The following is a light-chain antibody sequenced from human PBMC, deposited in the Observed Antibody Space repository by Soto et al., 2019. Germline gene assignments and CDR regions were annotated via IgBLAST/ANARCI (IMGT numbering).Light chain of an antibody. V-gene: IGKV1-12*01. CDR3: QQVSSFTRT. CDR2: AAS. J-gene: IGKJ1*01. Sequence: DIAMTQSPSSLSAVVGDRVTITSRASRGIRERLAWFQQKRGKAPQFXIQAASNLQSGVPSRFSGSGSGTEFILSINSLQPEDIATYYCQQVSSFTRTFGQGTKVDIK. CDR1: RGIRER.